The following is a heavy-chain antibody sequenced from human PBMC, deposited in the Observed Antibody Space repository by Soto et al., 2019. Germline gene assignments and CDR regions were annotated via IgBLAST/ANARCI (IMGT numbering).Heavy chain of an antibody. CDR2: ISSSSSYI. Sequence: PGGSLRLSCAASGFTFSSYSMNRVRQAPGKGLEWVSSISSSSSYIYYADSVKGRFTISRDNAKNSLYLQMNSLRAEDTAVYYCLGYCTNGVCYGMDVWGQGTTVTVSS. J-gene: IGHJ6*02. CDR3: LGYCTNGVCYGMDV. CDR1: GFTFSSYS. D-gene: IGHD2-8*01. V-gene: IGHV3-21*01.